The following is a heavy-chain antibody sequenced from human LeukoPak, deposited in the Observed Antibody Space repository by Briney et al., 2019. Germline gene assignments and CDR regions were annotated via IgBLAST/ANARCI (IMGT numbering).Heavy chain of an antibody. CDR2: IWYDGSNK. Sequence: GGSLRLSCAASGFTFSSYWMHWVRQAPGKGLEWVAVIWYDGSNKYYADSVKGRFTISRDNSKNTLYLQMNSLRAEDTAVYYCARDFDPWGSYRGFDPWGQGTLVTVSS. J-gene: IGHJ5*02. CDR3: ARDFDPWGSYRGFDP. V-gene: IGHV3-33*08. CDR1: GFTFSSYW. D-gene: IGHD3-16*02.